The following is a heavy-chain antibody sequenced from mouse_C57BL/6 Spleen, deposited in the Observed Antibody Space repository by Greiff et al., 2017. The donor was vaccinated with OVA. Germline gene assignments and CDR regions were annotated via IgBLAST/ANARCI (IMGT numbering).Heavy chain of an antibody. D-gene: IGHD2-4*01. J-gene: IGHJ1*03. CDR3: ARPWNYEYAEYFDV. V-gene: IGHV1-18*01. CDR1: GYTFTDYN. Sequence: EVQLQESGPELVKPGASVKIPCKASGYTFTDYNMDWVKQSHGKSLEWIGDINPNNGGTFYNQKFKGKATLTVDKSSSTAYMELRSLTSEDTAVYYCARPWNYEYAEYFDVWGTGTTVTVSS. CDR2: INPNNGGT.